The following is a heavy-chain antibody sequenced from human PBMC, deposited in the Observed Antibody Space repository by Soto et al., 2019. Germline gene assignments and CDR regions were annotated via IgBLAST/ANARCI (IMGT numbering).Heavy chain of an antibody. V-gene: IGHV4-59*01. J-gene: IGHJ3*02. CDR2: IYYSGNI. Sequence: PSETLSLTCTVSGGSISNYYWSWIRQPPGKGLEWIGYIYYSGNINYNPSLKSRVTISVDTSKNQFSLKLSSVTAADTAVYYCARRYGDAFDIWGQGTMVTVS. CDR1: GGSISNYY. CDR3: ARRYGDAFDI. D-gene: IGHD4-17*01.